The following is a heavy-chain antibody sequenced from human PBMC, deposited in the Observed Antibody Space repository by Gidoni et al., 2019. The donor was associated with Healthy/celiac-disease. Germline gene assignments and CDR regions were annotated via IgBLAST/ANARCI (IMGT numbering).Heavy chain of an antibody. CDR2: ISYDGSNK. J-gene: IGHJ4*02. D-gene: IGHD4-4*01. V-gene: IGHV3-30-3*01. Sequence: QVQLVESGGGVVQPGRSLRLLCAASGFTFSSYAMHWVRQAPGKGLEWVAVISYDGSNKYYADSVKGRFTISRDNSKNTLYLQMNSLRAEDTAVYYCARTPYSNEDYWGQGTLVTVSS. CDR1: GFTFSSYA. CDR3: ARTPYSNEDY.